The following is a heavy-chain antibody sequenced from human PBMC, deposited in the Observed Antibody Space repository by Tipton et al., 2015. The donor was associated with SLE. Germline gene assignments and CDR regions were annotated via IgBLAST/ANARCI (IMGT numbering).Heavy chain of an antibody. D-gene: IGHD6-19*01. Sequence: SLRLSCTGSGFTFGDYAVSWFRQAPGKGLEWVAFIRYDGSVEDYADSVKGRFTISRDNSKNTLYLQMNNLRDEDTAAYHCAKVGSGWYGVDYWGQRIMVTVSS. CDR2: IRYDGSVE. CDR3: AKVGSGWYGVDY. CDR1: GFTFGDYA. V-gene: IGHV3-30*02. J-gene: IGHJ4*02.